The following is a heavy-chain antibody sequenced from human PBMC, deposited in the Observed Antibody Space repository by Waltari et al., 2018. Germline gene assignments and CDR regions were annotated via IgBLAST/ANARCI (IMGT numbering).Heavy chain of an antibody. V-gene: IGHV4-4*07. Sequence: QVQLQESGPVLVKPSDTLSLTCTVSGGPLSSYYWSWIRQPAGKGLEWIGRIYASGNPNYNPSLKSRVTMSVDTSKNQFSLKLTSVTAADTAVYYCARGLIGYYYYYMDVWGKGTTVTISS. CDR3: ARGLIGYYYYYMDV. CDR1: GGPLSSYY. J-gene: IGHJ6*03. CDR2: IYASGNP.